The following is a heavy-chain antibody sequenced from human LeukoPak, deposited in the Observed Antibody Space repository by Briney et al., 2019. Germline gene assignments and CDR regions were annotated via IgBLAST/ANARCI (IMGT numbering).Heavy chain of an antibody. CDR3: AKALVRGYYGMDV. CDR1: GFTFDDYA. J-gene: IGHJ6*02. CDR2: ISWNSGSI. Sequence: GRSLRLSCAASGFTFDDYAMHWVRQAPGKGLEWVPGISWNSGSIGYADSVKGRFTISRDNAKNSLYLQMNSLRAEDTALYYCAKALVRGYYGMDVWGQGTTVTVSS. D-gene: IGHD3-10*01. V-gene: IGHV3-9*01.